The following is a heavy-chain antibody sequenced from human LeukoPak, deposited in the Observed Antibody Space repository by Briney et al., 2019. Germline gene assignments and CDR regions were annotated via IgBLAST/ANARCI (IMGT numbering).Heavy chain of an antibody. CDR2: ISISDSYI. D-gene: IGHD2/OR15-2a*01. CDR1: GFTFSTYS. CDR3: AKDGTSYYYIYY. V-gene: IGHV3-21*01. J-gene: IGHJ4*02. Sequence: PGGSLRLSCAASGFTFSTYSMNWVRQAPGRGLEWVSSISISDSYIYYADSVKGRFTISRDNAKSSLYLQMNSLRGDDTAVYYCAKDGTSYYYIYYWGQGTLVTVSS.